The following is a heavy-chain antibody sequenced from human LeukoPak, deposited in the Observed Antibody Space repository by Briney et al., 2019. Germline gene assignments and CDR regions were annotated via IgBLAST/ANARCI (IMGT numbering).Heavy chain of an antibody. V-gene: IGHV3-21*01. CDR2: ISSRSSYI. D-gene: IGHD5/OR15-5a*01. CDR1: GFTFSSYS. CDR3: ARDLDVVSTMSYSMDV. Sequence: GGSLRLSCAASGFTFSSYSMNWVRQAPGKGLEWVSYISSRSSYIYYADSVKGRFTISRDNAKTSLYLQVNSLRAEDTAVYYCARDLDVVSTMSYSMDVWGKGTTVTVSS. J-gene: IGHJ6*03.